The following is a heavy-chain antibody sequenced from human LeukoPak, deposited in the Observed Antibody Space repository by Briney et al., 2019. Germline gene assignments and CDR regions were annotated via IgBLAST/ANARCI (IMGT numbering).Heavy chain of an antibody. CDR2: IKSKTDGGTI. CDR1: GFTFTNDW. J-gene: IGHJ4*02. Sequence: GGSLRLSCAASGFTFTNDWMTWVRQAPGRGLEWVGRIKSKTDGGTIDYAAPVKDRFTISSDDSTDTLYLQRNSLETEDLAVYYCTTFVLGTTSDRAWDYWGQGTLVTVSS. V-gene: IGHV3-15*01. CDR3: TTFVLGTTSDRAWDY. D-gene: IGHD1-7*01.